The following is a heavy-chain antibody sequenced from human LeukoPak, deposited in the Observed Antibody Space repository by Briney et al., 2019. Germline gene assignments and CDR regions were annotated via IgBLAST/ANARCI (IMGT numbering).Heavy chain of an antibody. D-gene: IGHD6-13*01. CDR1: GFTFSSYG. V-gene: IGHV3-23*01. Sequence: QPGRSLRLSCAASGFTFSSYGMHWVRQAPGKGLEWVSSITGRGDETFYADSVKGRFSLSRDNSKNMLYLQMCSLGAEDTAIYYCAKGAAAGLVDWFDPWGQGTLVTVSS. J-gene: IGHJ5*02. CDR2: ITGRGDET. CDR3: AKGAAAGLVDWFDP.